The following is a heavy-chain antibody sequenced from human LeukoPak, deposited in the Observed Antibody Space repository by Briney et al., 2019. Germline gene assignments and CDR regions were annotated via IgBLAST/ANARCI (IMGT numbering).Heavy chain of an antibody. CDR3: ARDMMVRGVITDNWFDP. D-gene: IGHD3-10*01. Sequence: SGTLSLTCAVYGGSFSGYYWSWIHQPPGKGLEWIGEINHSGSTNYNPSLKSRVTISVDTSKNQFSLKLSSVTAADTAVYYCARDMMVRGVITDNWFDPWGQGTLVTVSS. CDR2: INHSGST. J-gene: IGHJ5*02. V-gene: IGHV4-34*01. CDR1: GGSFSGYY.